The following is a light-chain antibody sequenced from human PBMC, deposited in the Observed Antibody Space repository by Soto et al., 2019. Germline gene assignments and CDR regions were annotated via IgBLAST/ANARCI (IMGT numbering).Light chain of an antibody. CDR3: QSYDSSNVV. Sequence: NFMLTQPHSVSESPGKTVTISCTRSSGSIASNYVQWHQHRPGSAPTTVISEDNQRPSGVPDRFSGSIDSSSNSASLTISGLKTEDEADYYCQSYDSSNVVFGGGTKLTGL. V-gene: IGLV6-57*04. CDR1: SGSIASNY. J-gene: IGLJ3*02. CDR2: EDN.